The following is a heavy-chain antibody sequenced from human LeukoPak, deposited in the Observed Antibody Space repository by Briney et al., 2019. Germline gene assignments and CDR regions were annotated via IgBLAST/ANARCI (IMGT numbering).Heavy chain of an antibody. CDR3: AREGYYDRSDYYFGKFDY. Sequence: SETLSLTCNVSGGSISSYFWSWIRQPAGKGLEWIGRIYTSGSTNYNPSLKSRVTMSVDTSKNQFSLRLSSVTAADTAVYYCAREGYYDRSDYYFGKFDYWGQGTLVTVSS. CDR2: IYTSGST. V-gene: IGHV4-4*07. D-gene: IGHD3-22*01. CDR1: GGSISSYF. J-gene: IGHJ4*02.